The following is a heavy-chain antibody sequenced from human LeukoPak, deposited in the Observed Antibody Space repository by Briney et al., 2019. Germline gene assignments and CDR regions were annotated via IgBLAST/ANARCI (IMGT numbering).Heavy chain of an antibody. CDR1: GYTLTVYY. CDR2: INPNSGDT. J-gene: IGHJ4*02. D-gene: IGHD6-13*01. Sequence: GASVKVSCKASGYTLTVYYIHWVRQAPGQGLEWMGRINPNSGDTNFAQKFQGRVTMTRDTSISTAYMDLSGLRPDDTAVYYCAKPYSNSWYSRYYFDYWGQGTLVTVSS. V-gene: IGHV1-2*06. CDR3: AKPYSNSWYSRYYFDY.